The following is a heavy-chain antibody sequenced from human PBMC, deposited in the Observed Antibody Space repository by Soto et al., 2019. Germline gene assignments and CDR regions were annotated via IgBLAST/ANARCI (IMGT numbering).Heavy chain of an antibody. CDR1: GFRFSDNY. J-gene: IGHJ4*02. CDR3: TGDPYDYGSEF. CDR2: ISSSGTTM. Sequence: PGGSLRLSCAGSGFRFSDNYMTWIRQTPGKGLEWVSKISSSGTTMYYADSVKGRFTVSRDNAQNSLYLQMNSLRAEDTAVYYCTGDPYDYGSEFWGQGTLVTVSS. V-gene: IGHV3-11*01. D-gene: IGHD3-10*01.